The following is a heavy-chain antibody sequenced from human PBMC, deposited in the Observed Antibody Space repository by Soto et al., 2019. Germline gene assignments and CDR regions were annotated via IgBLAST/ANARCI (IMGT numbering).Heavy chain of an antibody. Sequence: ASVKVSCKASGYTFTSYAMHWVRQATGQGLEWMGWMNPNSGNTGYAQKFQGRVTMTRNTSISTAYMELTTLTSEDTAMYYCARGTRTGDYWGQGTLVTVSS. CDR1: GYTFTSYA. V-gene: IGHV1-8*02. J-gene: IGHJ4*02. CDR3: ARGTRTGDY. D-gene: IGHD2-15*01. CDR2: MNPNSGNT.